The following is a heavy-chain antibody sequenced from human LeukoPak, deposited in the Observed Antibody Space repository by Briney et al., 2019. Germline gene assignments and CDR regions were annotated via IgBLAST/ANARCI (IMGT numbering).Heavy chain of an antibody. J-gene: IGHJ4*02. CDR1: GFTFSSYS. Sequence: GSLRLSCAASGFTFSSYSMNWVRQAPGKGLEWVSSISSSSYIYYADSVKGRFTISRDNAKNSLYLQMNSLRAEDTAVYYCARSHLHSSSWYGSGFDYWGQGTLVTVSS. CDR3: ARSHLHSSSWYGSGFDY. V-gene: IGHV3-21*01. D-gene: IGHD6-13*01. CDR2: ISSSSYI.